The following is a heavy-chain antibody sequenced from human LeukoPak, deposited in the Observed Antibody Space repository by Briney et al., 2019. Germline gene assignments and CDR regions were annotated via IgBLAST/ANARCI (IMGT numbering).Heavy chain of an antibody. CDR1: GFSFSSYA. D-gene: IGHD3-16*01. J-gene: IGHJ4*02. CDR2: ISGSGGST. Sequence: GSLRRSGAASGFSFSSYAMSWVRQAPGKELEWVSAISGSGGSTYYADSVKGRFTISRDNSKNTLYLQMNSLRAEDTAVYYCAKDPHPLGELFPYYFDYWGQGTLVTVSS. CDR3: AKDPHPLGELFPYYFDY. V-gene: IGHV3-23*01.